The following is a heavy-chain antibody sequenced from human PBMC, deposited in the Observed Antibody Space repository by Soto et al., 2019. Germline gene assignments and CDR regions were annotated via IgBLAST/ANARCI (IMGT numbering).Heavy chain of an antibody. CDR2: VYHSGTT. V-gene: IGHV4-4*02. CDR3: AVPGRGDFDY. D-gene: IGHD5-12*01. Sequence: EPLSLTCAVSGASIGTNNWWSWVRQPPGKGLEWIGEVYHSGTTNCKPSLKSRVTISIDKSKNQFSLTLTSMTAADTAWYYCAVPGRGDFDYWSQGTLVTV. J-gene: IGHJ4*02. CDR1: GASIGTNNW.